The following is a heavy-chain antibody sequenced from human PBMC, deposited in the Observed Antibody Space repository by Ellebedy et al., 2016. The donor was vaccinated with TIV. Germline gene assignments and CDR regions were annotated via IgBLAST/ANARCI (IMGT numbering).Heavy chain of an antibody. CDR3: AAQMDV. V-gene: IGHV3-74*01. CDR2: INSDGSST. CDR1: GFTFSSYW. Sequence: GESLKISXAASGFTFSSYWMHWVRQAPGKGLVWVSRINSDGSSTSYADSVKGRFTISRDNAKNTLYLQMNSLRAEDTAVYYCAAQMDVWGQGTTVTVSS. J-gene: IGHJ6*02.